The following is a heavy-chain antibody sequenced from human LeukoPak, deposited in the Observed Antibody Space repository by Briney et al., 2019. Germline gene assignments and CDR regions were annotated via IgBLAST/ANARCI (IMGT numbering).Heavy chain of an antibody. Sequence: GESPKISCKGSGYSFTSYWIGWVRQMPGKGLEWMGIIYPGDSGTRYSPSFQGQVTISVDTSIDTAYLQWSSVRASDTAMYYCARLLAAPYYINYWGQGTLVTVSS. CDR1: GYSFTSYW. D-gene: IGHD6-25*01. J-gene: IGHJ4*02. CDR3: ARLLAAPYYINY. V-gene: IGHV5-51*01. CDR2: IYPGDSGT.